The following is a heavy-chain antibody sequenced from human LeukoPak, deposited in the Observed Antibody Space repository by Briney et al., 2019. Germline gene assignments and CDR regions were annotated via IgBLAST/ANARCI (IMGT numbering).Heavy chain of an antibody. Sequence: GGSLRLSCAVSGFTFHDYAMHWVRQAPGKGLEWVSGISWNSGNKAYADSVKGRFTISRDNAKNSLYLQMNSLRAEDTAVYYCAKDSADYWGQGTLVTVAS. CDR3: AKDSADY. V-gene: IGHV3-9*01. J-gene: IGHJ4*02. CDR1: GFTFHDYA. CDR2: ISWNSGNK.